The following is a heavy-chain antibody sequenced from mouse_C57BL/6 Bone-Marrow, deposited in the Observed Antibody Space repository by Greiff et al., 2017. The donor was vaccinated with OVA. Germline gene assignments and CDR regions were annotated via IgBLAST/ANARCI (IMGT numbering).Heavy chain of an antibody. V-gene: IGHV1-64*01. D-gene: IGHD4-1*01. CDR3: ARGILGLWFAY. Sequence: VQLQQSGAELVKPGASVKLSCKASGYTFTSYWMHWVKQRPGQGLEWIGMIHPNSGSTNYNEKFKSKATLTVDKSSSTAYMQRSSLTSEDSAVYYCARGILGLWFAYWGQGTLVTVSA. CDR2: IHPNSGST. CDR1: GYTFTSYW. J-gene: IGHJ3*01.